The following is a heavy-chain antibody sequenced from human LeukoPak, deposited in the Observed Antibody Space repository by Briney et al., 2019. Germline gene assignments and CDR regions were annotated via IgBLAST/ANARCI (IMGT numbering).Heavy chain of an antibody. CDR2: IWYDGSNK. CDR3: AKESDPGDTAMVPRAFDI. Sequence: PGGSLRLSCAASGFTFSSYGMPWVRQAPGKGVEGVAVIWYDGSNKYYADSVKGRFTISRDNSKNTLYLQMNSLRAEDTAVYYCAKESDPGDTAMVPRAFDIWGQGTMVTVSS. J-gene: IGHJ3*02. CDR1: GFTFSSYG. V-gene: IGHV3-33*06. D-gene: IGHD5-18*01.